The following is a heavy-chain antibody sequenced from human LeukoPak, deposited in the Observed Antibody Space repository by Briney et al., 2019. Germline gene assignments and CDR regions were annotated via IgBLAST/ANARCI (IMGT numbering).Heavy chain of an antibody. J-gene: IGHJ5*02. Sequence: SETLSLTCAVYGGSFSGYYWSWIRQPPGKGLEWIGEINHSGSTNYNPSLKSRVTISVDTSKNQFSLQLSSVTAADTAVYYCARALWELRNNWFDPWGQGTLVTVSS. V-gene: IGHV4-34*01. D-gene: IGHD1-26*01. CDR3: ARALWELRNNWFDP. CDR1: GGSFSGYY. CDR2: INHSGST.